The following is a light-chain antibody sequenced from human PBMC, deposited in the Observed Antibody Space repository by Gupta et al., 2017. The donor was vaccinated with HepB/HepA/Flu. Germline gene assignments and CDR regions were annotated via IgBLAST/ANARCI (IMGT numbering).Light chain of an antibody. J-gene: IGLJ3*02. CDR3: CSYAGSTSL. CDR2: DVS. Sequence: QSALTQLASVSGPPGQSITTYGTGTSSVVGSYNLVSWYQQHPGKAPKTLIYDVSKRPSGVSNRFSGSKSGNTASLTISGLQAEDEADYYCCSYAGSTSLFGGGTKLTVL. V-gene: IGLV2-23*02. CDR1: SSVVGSYNL.